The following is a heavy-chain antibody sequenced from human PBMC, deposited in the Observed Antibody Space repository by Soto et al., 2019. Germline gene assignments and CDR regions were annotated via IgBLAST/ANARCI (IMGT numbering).Heavy chain of an antibody. CDR3: ASRDYSNYYGYYYGMDV. D-gene: IGHD4-4*01. V-gene: IGHV1-69*13. Sequence: SVKVSCKASGGTFSSYAISWVRQAPGQGLEWMGGIIPIFGTANYAQKFQGRVTITADESTSTAYMELSSLRSEDTAVYYCASRDYSNYYGYYYGMDVWGQGTTVTVSS. J-gene: IGHJ6*02. CDR1: GGTFSSYA. CDR2: IIPIFGTA.